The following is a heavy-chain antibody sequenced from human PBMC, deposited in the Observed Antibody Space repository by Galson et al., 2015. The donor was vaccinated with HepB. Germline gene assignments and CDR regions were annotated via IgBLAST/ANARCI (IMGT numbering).Heavy chain of an antibody. V-gene: IGHV3-53*04. CDR1: GFTVRNNY. CDR3: ARGDNGDYGGPSILAY. J-gene: IGHJ4*02. D-gene: IGHD4-17*01. Sequence: SLRLSCAASGFTVRNNYMTWVRQAPGKGLEWVSVIYSGSSTFYADSVKGRFTISRHSSKNILYLQINSLRPEDTAVYYCARGDNGDYGGPSILAYWGQGTLVTVSS. CDR2: IYSGSST.